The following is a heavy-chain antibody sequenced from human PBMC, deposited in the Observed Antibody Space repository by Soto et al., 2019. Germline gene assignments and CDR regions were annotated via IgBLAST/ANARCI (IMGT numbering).Heavy chain of an antibody. CDR1: GYTFTNYY. Sequence: PGESLRISCQASGYTFTNYYIAWVRQVPGKGLEWMGRIDPSDSYIKCSPSFEGHVTMYVDKSISTAFLQWSRLEASDTAMYFCAIPLARTTPFDYWGQGSLVTVSS. D-gene: IGHD1-7*01. V-gene: IGHV5-10-1*01. J-gene: IGHJ4*02. CDR3: AIPLARTTPFDY. CDR2: IDPSDSYI.